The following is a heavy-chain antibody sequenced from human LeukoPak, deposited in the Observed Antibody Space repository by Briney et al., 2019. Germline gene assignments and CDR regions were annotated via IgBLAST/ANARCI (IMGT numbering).Heavy chain of an antibody. J-gene: IGHJ4*02. CDR3: ASALYSSSWYGSFDY. D-gene: IGHD6-13*01. Sequence: SETMSLTCTVSGGSISSYYWSWIRQPAGKGLEWIGHIYTSGSTNYNPSLKSRVTMSVDTSTNQFSLKLSSVTAADTAIYYCASALYSSSWYGSFDYGGQGTLVTVSS. V-gene: IGHV4-4*07. CDR2: IYTSGST. CDR1: GGSISSYY.